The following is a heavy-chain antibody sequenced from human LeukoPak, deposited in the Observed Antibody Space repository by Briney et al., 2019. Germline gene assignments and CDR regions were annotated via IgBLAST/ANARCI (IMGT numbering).Heavy chain of an antibody. V-gene: IGHV3-30*03. J-gene: IGHJ4*02. CDR3: ARGSGTTPPY. CDR1: GFTFSSYG. Sequence: GGSLRLSCAASGFTFSSYGMHWVRQAPGKGLEWVAVISYDGSNKYYADSVKGRFTISRDNSKNTLYLQMNSLRAEDTAVYYCARGSGTTPPYWGQGTLVTVSS. D-gene: IGHD1-7*01. CDR2: ISYDGSNK.